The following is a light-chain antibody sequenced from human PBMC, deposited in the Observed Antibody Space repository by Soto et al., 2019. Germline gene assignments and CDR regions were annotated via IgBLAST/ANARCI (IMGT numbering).Light chain of an antibody. CDR3: QQDNDWPPLT. J-gene: IGKJ4*01. Sequence: EIVMTQSPGTLSVSPGERATLSCRASHSVGSNLAWYQQKPDQAPRLLIYGASTRATGIPARFSGSGSGTECTLSIGGLQSEAGAVYYCQQDNDWPPLTFGGGTKGEIK. CDR1: HSVGSN. CDR2: GAS. V-gene: IGKV3-15*01.